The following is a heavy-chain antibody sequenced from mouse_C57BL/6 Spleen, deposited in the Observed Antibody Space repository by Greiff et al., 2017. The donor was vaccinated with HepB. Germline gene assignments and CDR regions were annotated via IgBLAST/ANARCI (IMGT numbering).Heavy chain of an antibody. J-gene: IGHJ4*01. V-gene: IGHV3-6*01. CDR3: AIDSSGLYYYAMDY. CDR1: GYSITSGYY. D-gene: IGHD3-2*02. CDR2: ISYDGSN. Sequence: EVHLVESGPGLVKPSQSLSLTCSVTGYSITSGYYWNWIRQFPGNKLEWMGYISYDGSNNYNPSLKNRISITRDTSKNQFFLKLNSVTTEDTATYYGAIDSSGLYYYAMDYWGQGTSVTVSS.